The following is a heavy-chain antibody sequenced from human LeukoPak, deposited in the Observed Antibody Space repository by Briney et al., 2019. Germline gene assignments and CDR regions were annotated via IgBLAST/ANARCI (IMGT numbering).Heavy chain of an antibody. CDR2: IYYSGST. V-gene: IGHV4-59*01. J-gene: IGHJ4*02. CDR3: ASRIIAAAGHFDY. Sequence: PSETLSLTCTVSGGSISSYYWSWIRQPLGKGLEWIGYIYYSGSTNYNPSLKSRVTISVDTSKNQFSLKLSSVTAADTAVYYCASRIIAAAGHFDYWGQGTLVTVSS. CDR1: GGSISSYY. D-gene: IGHD6-13*01.